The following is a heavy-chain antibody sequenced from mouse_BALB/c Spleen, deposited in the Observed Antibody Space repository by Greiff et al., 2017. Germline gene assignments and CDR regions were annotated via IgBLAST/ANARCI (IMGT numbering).Heavy chain of an antibody. CDR3: ARGNYYGSSSMDY. Sequence: QVQLKQSGAELAKPGASVKMSCKASGYTFTSYWMHWVKQRPGQGLEWIGYINPSTGYTEYNQKFKDKATLTADKSSSTAYMQLSSLTSEDSAVYYCARGNYYGSSSMDYWGQGTSVTVSS. J-gene: IGHJ4*01. CDR2: INPSTGYT. CDR1: GYTFTSYW. D-gene: IGHD1-1*01. V-gene: IGHV1-7*01.